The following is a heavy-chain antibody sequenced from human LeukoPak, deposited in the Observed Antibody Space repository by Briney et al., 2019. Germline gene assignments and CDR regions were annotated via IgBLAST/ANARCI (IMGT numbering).Heavy chain of an antibody. J-gene: IGHJ4*02. CDR1: GYSFTSYW. V-gene: IGHV5-51*01. Sequence: GESLNVSCKGSGYSFTSYWIGWVRQMPGKGLEWMGIIYPGDSDTRYSPSFQGQVTISADKSISTAYLQWSGLKASDTAMYYCARSQTEDAFFDYWGQGALVAVSS. CDR3: ARSQTEDAFFDY. D-gene: IGHD2-15*01. CDR2: IYPGDSDT.